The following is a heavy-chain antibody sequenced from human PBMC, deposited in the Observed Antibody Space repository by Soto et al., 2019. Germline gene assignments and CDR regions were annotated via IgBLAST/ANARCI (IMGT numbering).Heavy chain of an antibody. D-gene: IGHD6-19*01. Sequence: SETLSLTCTVSGGSIRSYYWSWIRQPPGKGLEWIGYFRDSGSSHYNPSLKSRVTISVDTSKNQFSLKLSSVTAADTAMNYCAKYXFLAGVXDAXXIXXQGTXVTXS. J-gene: IGHJ3*02. CDR3: AKYXFLAGVXDAXXI. V-gene: IGHV4-59*08. CDR1: GGSIRSYY. CDR2: FRDSGSS.